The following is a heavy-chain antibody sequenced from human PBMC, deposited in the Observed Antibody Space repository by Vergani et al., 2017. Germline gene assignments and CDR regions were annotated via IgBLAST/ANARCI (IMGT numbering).Heavy chain of an antibody. D-gene: IGHD5/OR15-5a*01. Sequence: EVQLVESGGGLVQPGGSLTLSCAASGFTFSGSAMHWVRQTSGKGLEWIGRIRDKTYNYATAYAVSVKGRLIISRDNAQNTLYLHMNSLRVVDTGVYYCARARCIETCDMSNWLDSWGQGTLVTVSS. J-gene: IGHJ5*01. V-gene: IGHV3-73*02. CDR1: GFTFSGSA. CDR3: ARARCIETCDMSNWLDS. CDR2: IRDKTYNYAT.